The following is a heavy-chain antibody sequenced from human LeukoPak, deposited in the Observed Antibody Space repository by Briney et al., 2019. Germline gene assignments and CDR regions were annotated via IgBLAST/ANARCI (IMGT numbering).Heavy chain of an antibody. D-gene: IGHD2-15*01. Sequence: ASVKVSCKSSGYTFTTYGISWVRQAPGQGLEWMGWISSYTKYAKKFQGRVTMTTDTSTSTAYMELRSLGSDDTAVYYCARDRSSCSGGSCTEVLDYWGQGTLVTVSS. J-gene: IGHJ4*02. CDR2: ISSYT. CDR1: GYTFTTYG. V-gene: IGHV1-18*01. CDR3: ARDRSSCSGGSCTEVLDY.